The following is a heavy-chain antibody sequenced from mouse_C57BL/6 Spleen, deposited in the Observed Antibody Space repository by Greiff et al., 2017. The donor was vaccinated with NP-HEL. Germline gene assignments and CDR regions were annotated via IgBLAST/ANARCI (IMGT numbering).Heavy chain of an antibody. CDR2: ISSGGSYT. V-gene: IGHV5-6*01. Sequence: EVKLMESGGDLVKPGGSLKLSCAASGFTFSSYGMSWVRQTPDKRLAWVATISSGGSYTYYPDSVKGQFTISRDNAKNTLYLQMSSLKSEDTAMYYCARFCDGYYDFDYWGQGTTLTVSS. CDR3: ARFCDGYYDFDY. D-gene: IGHD2-3*01. CDR1: GFTFSSYG. J-gene: IGHJ2*01.